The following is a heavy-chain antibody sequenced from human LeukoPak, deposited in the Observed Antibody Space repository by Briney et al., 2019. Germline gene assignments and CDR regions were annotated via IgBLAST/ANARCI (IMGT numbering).Heavy chain of an antibody. CDR1: GISFSRYG. V-gene: IGHV3-33*01. J-gene: IGHJ3*02. CDR3: AREKDDGFDI. CDR2: IWYDGSDK. Sequence: PGGPLRLSCAASGISFSRYGMHWVRQAPGKGLEWVAVIWYDGSDKYYADSVKGRFTISRDNSKNTLYLQMNSLRAEDTAVYYCAREKDDGFDIWGQGTMVTVSS.